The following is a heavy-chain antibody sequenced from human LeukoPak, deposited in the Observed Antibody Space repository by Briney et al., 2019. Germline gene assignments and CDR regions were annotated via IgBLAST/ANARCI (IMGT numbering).Heavy chain of an antibody. J-gene: IGHJ3*02. Sequence: GGSLRLSCVASGFNFNIYHMTWVRQAPGEGLEWVSIITFSADTTYYADSVKGRFTISRDNSKNTLYLQMNSLRAEDTAVYYCAKKSQSRGRGAFDIWGQGTMVTVSP. CDR2: ITFSADTT. CDR1: GFNFNIYH. V-gene: IGHV3-23*01. D-gene: IGHD3-10*01. CDR3: AKKSQSRGRGAFDI.